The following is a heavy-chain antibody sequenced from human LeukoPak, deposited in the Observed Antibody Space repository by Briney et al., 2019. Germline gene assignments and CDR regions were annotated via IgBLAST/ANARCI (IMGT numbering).Heavy chain of an antibody. V-gene: IGHV4-4*02. CDR2: IYHTGST. CDR1: GGSISSTNW. D-gene: IGHD6-19*01. Sequence: SETLSLTCAVSGGSISSTNWWTWVRQPPGQGLEWIGEIYHTGSTNYNPSLKSRVTISVDTSKNQFSLKLSSVTAADTAVYYCARAPVQQWLPRDYWGQGTLVTVSS. J-gene: IGHJ4*02. CDR3: ARAPVQQWLPRDY.